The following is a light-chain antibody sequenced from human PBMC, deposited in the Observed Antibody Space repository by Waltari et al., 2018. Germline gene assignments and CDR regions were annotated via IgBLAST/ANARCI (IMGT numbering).Light chain of an antibody. CDR2: EVN. J-gene: IGLJ2*01. CDR3: CSYAGSNTVL. Sequence: QSALTQPAPVSGSPEQSITISCTGTSSDVGSYNLFSWYQQHPGKAPKLMISEVNERPSGVSIRFSGSKSGNTASLTISGLQAEDEADYYCCSYAGSNTVLFGGGTKLTVL. V-gene: IGLV2-23*02. CDR1: SSDVGSYNL.